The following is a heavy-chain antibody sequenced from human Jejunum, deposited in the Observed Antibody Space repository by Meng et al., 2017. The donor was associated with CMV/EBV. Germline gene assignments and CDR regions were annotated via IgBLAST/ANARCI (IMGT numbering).Heavy chain of an antibody. CDR2: IRYDGGER. CDR1: GFNFRDYW. V-gene: IGHV3-7*04. CDR3: TRALDY. Sequence: LKISCAASGFNFRDYWMDWVRQAPGRGLEWVANIRYDGGERYYVNSVEGRFFIYRDNARNSLYLQMNSLRAEDSAIYYCTRALDYWGQGTLVTVSS. J-gene: IGHJ4*02.